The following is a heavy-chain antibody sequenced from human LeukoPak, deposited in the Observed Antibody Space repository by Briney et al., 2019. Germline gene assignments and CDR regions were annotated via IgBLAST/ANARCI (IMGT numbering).Heavy chain of an antibody. D-gene: IGHD3-3*01. V-gene: IGHV3-23*01. CDR1: GFTFSSYA. CDR2: ISGSGGST. CDR3: AKAPTTIFGVVITNFDY. J-gene: IGHJ4*02. Sequence: PGGSLRLSCAASGFTFSSYAMSWVRQAPGKGLEWVSAISGSGGSTYYADSVKGRFTISRDNSKNTLYLQMNSLRAEDTAVYYCAKAPTTIFGVVITNFDYWGQGTLVTVSP.